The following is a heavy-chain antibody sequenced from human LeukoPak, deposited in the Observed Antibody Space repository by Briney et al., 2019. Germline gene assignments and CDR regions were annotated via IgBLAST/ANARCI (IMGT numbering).Heavy chain of an antibody. Sequence: PGGSLRLSCAASGFTFSSYAMSWVRQAPGKGLEGVLAISGSGGSTYYADSVKGRFTIPRDNSKNTLYLQMNSLRAEDTAVYYCAKKYYDFWSGRRATNDSWGQGALVTVSS. CDR1: GFTFSSYA. CDR3: AKKYYDFWSGRRATNDS. CDR2: ISGSGGST. D-gene: IGHD3-3*01. J-gene: IGHJ4*02. V-gene: IGHV3-23*01.